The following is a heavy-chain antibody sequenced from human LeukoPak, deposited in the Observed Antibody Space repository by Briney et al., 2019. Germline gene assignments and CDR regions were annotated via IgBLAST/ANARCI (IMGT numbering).Heavy chain of an antibody. CDR1: GGSISSYY. J-gene: IGHJ4*02. V-gene: IGHV4-4*07. CDR3: ARGGGYGDYGYVDN. D-gene: IGHD4-17*01. CDR2: IYTSGST. Sequence: SETLSLTCTVSGGSISSYYWSWIRQPAGKGLECIGRIYTSGSTNYNPSLKSRVTMSVDTSRNQFSLKLSSVTAADTAVYYCARGGGYGDYGYVDNWGQGTLVTVSS.